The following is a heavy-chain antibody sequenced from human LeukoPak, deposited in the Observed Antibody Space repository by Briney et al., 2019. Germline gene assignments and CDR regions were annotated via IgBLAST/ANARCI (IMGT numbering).Heavy chain of an antibody. CDR1: GFTFSNYA. Sequence: PGGSLRLSCAASGFTFSNYAMSWVRHAPGKGLEWVSVISDSGGNAFYADSVRGRFTISRDNSKNTLYLEMNSLRAEDTAVYYCAKDAGTSTYFDYWGRGTLVTVSS. CDR2: ISDSGGNA. V-gene: IGHV3-23*01. CDR3: AKDAGTSTYFDY. D-gene: IGHD1-1*01. J-gene: IGHJ4*02.